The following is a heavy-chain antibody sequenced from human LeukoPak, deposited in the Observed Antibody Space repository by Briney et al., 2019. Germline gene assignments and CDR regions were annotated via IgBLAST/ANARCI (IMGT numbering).Heavy chain of an antibody. D-gene: IGHD3-10*01. Sequence: GASVKVSCKASGYTFTSYDINWVRQATGQGLEWMGWMNPNSGNTGYAQKFQGRVTMTRNTSISTAYMELSSLRSEDTAVYYCARTVTRPLWFGDTPGAHANWFDPWGQGTLVTVSS. CDR3: ARTVTRPLWFGDTPGAHANWFDP. V-gene: IGHV1-8*01. CDR2: MNPNSGNT. CDR1: GYTFTSYD. J-gene: IGHJ5*02.